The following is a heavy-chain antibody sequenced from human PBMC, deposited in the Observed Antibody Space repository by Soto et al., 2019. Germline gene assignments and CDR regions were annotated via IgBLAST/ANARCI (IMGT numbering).Heavy chain of an antibody. CDR2: IYYSGST. V-gene: IGHV4-39*01. CDR1: GGSISSSSYY. CDR3: AGGVGATYYYYYYGMDV. Sequence: PSETLSLTCTVSGGSISSSSYYWGWIRQPPGKGLEWIGSIYYSGSTYYNPSLKSRVTISVDTSKNQFSLKLSSVTAADTAVYYCAGGVGATYYYYYYGMDVWGQGTTVTVSS. J-gene: IGHJ6*02. D-gene: IGHD1-26*01.